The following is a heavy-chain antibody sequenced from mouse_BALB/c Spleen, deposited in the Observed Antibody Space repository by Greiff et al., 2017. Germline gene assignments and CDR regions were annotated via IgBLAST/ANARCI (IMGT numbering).Heavy chain of an antibody. J-gene: IGHJ2*01. CDR2: ISYSGST. Sequence: EVKLMESGPGLVKPSQSLSLTCTVTGYSITSDYAWNWIRQFPGNKLEWMGYISYSGSTSYNPSLKSRISITRDTSKNQFFLQLNSVTTEDTATYYCARWLGRYDAFDYWGQGTTLTVSS. CDR1: GYSITSDYA. CDR3: ARWLGRYDAFDY. V-gene: IGHV3-2*02. D-gene: IGHD2-14*01.